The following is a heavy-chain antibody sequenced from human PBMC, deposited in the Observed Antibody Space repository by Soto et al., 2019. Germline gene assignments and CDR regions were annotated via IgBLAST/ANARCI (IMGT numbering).Heavy chain of an antibody. CDR1: GYTFTSYA. D-gene: IGHD2-2*01. J-gene: IGHJ5*02. CDR2: INAGNGNT. V-gene: IGHV1-3*01. Sequence: QVQLVQSGAEVKKPGASVKVSCKASGYTFTSYAMHWVRQAPGQRLEWMGWINAGNGNTKYSQKFQGRVTITRDTSASTAYMELSSLRSEDTAVYYCAREGGPGIVVVPAAMGNWFDPWGQGTLVTVSS. CDR3: AREGGPGIVVVPAAMGNWFDP.